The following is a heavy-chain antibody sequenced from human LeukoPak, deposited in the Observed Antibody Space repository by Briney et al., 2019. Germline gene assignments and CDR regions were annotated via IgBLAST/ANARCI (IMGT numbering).Heavy chain of an antibody. Sequence: GGSLRLSCAASGFTFSSYWMSWVRQAPGKGLEWVANIKQDGSEKYYVDSVKGRFTISRDNAKNSLYLQMNSLRAEDTAVYYCARGVVVAAIRVAFDIWGQGTMVTVSS. V-gene: IGHV3-7*01. CDR3: ARGVVVAAIRVAFDI. CDR2: IKQDGSEK. CDR1: GFTFSSYW. D-gene: IGHD2-15*01. J-gene: IGHJ3*02.